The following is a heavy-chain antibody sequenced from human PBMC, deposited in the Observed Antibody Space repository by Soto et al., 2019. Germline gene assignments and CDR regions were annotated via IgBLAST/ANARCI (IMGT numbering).Heavy chain of an antibody. D-gene: IGHD2-15*01. CDR2: MNPDSGNT. CDR1: GYSFTSYD. V-gene: IGHV1-8*01. J-gene: IGHJ4*02. CDR3: ATGTRSGPSCYLY. Sequence: ASVKVSCKASGYSFTSYDITWVRQASGQGLELMGWMNPDSGNTGYSQKFQGRVTMTRNSSISTAYMELSSLRSEDTAVYYCATGTRSGPSCYLYWGQGTLVTVSS.